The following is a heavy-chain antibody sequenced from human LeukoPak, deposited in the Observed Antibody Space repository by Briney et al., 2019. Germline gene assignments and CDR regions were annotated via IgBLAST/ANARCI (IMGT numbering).Heavy chain of an antibody. CDR3: ARVHDFWSGYYQFDY. D-gene: IGHD3-3*01. Sequence: SETLSLTCTVSGGSISSYYWSWIRQPPGKGLEWIGYIYYSGSTNYNPSLKSRVTISVDTSQNQFSLKLSSVTAADTAVYYCARVHDFWSGYYQFDYWGQGTLVTVSS. V-gene: IGHV4-59*01. J-gene: IGHJ4*02. CDR2: IYYSGST. CDR1: GGSISSYY.